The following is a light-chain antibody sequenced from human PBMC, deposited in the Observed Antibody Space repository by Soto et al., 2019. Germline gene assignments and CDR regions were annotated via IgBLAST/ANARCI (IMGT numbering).Light chain of an antibody. CDR2: DVS. CDR3: SSYASSSTLV. J-gene: IGLJ2*01. CDR1: SSDVGGYDY. Sequence: QSALTQPASVSGSPGQSITISCTGTSSDVGGYDYVSWYQQHPGKVPKLMIYDVSSRPSGVSNRFSGSKSGNTTSLTISGLQAEGEADYYCSSYASSSTLVFGGGTKLTVL. V-gene: IGLV2-14*01.